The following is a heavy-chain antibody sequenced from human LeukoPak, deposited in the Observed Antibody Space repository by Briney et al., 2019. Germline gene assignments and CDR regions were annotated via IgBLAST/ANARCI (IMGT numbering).Heavy chain of an antibody. V-gene: IGHV1-46*01. CDR2: INPSGSST. J-gene: IGHJ5*02. D-gene: IGHD1-26*01. Sequence: ASVKVSCKASGYSFTSHYMHWVRQAPGQGLEWLGLINPSGSSTLYAQKFQGRVTMTRDMSTTTDYMSSLRPEDTAVYYCARDNSVGDVAWWFDPWGQGTLVTVSS. CDR1: GYSFTSHY. CDR3: ARDNSVGDVAWWFDP.